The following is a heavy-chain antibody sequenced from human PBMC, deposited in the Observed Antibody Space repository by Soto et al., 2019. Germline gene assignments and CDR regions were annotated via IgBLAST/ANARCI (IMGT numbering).Heavy chain of an antibody. CDR1: GGSISSSSYY. Sequence: SETLSLTCTVSGGSISSSSYYWGWIRKPPGKGLEWIGSIYYSGSTYYNPSLKSRVTISVDTSKNQFSLKLSSVTAADTAVYYCARVIYYYGSGSWNWFDPWGQGTLVTVSS. J-gene: IGHJ5*02. V-gene: IGHV4-39*01. CDR2: IYYSGST. D-gene: IGHD3-10*01. CDR3: ARVIYYYGSGSWNWFDP.